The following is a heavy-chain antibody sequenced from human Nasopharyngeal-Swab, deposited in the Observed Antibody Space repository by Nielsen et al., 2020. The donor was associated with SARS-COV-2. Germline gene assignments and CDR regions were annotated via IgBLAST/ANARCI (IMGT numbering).Heavy chain of an antibody. CDR1: GFTFSSYS. CDR3: AREVAIAAAGRGDYFDY. CDR2: ISSSSYI. Sequence: GGSLRLSCAASGFTFSSYSMNWVRQAQGKGLEWVSSISSSSYIYYADSVKGRFTISRDNAKNSLYLQMNSLRAEDTAVYYCAREVAIAAAGRGDYFDYWGQGTLVTVSS. J-gene: IGHJ4*02. V-gene: IGHV3-21*01. D-gene: IGHD6-13*01.